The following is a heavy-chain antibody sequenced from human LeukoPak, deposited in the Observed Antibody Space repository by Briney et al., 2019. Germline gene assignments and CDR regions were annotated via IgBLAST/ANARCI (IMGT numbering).Heavy chain of an antibody. CDR3: AREVTIFGVLPYFDY. J-gene: IGHJ4*02. CDR2: IYYSGST. CDR1: GGSISSYY. V-gene: IGHV4-59*12. Sequence: SETLSLTCTVSGGSISSYYWSWIRQPPGKGLEWIGYIYYSGSTYYNPSLKSRVTISVDTSKNQFSLKLSSVTAADTAVYYCAREVTIFGVLPYFDYWGQGTLVTVSS. D-gene: IGHD3-3*01.